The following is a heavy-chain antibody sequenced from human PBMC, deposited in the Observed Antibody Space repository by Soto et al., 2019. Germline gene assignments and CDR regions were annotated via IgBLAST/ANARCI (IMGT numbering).Heavy chain of an antibody. V-gene: IGHV3-23*01. Sequence: GGSLRLCCTASGFTFSRHAMTWVRQVPGKGLEWVSGLSDSGGSIYYADSVKGRFTISRDNSMNTLYLQMNTLRAEDTAIYYCAKVSSSWYAGFFDLWGQGT. D-gene: IGHD6-13*01. CDR3: AKVSSSWYAGFFDL. J-gene: IGHJ4*02. CDR1: GFTFSRHA. CDR2: LSDSGGSI.